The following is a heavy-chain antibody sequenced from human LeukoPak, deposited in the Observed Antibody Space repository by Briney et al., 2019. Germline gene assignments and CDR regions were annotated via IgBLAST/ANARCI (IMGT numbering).Heavy chain of an antibody. CDR2: INHSGST. D-gene: IGHD5-18*01. V-gene: IGHV4-34*01. Sequence: SETLSLTCAVYGGSFSGYYWSWIRQPPGKGLEWIGEINHSGSTNYNPSLKSRVTISVDTSKNQFSLKLSSVTAADTAVYYCARVGTWIQLWFLSYYFDYWGQGTLVTVSS. CDR1: GGSFSGYY. J-gene: IGHJ4*02. CDR3: ARVGTWIQLWFLSYYFDY.